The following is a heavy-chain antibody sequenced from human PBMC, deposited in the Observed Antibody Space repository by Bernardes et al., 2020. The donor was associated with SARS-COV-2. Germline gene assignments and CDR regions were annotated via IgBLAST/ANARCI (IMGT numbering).Heavy chain of an antibody. CDR2: ISGTAGSM. J-gene: IGHJ4*02. V-gene: IGHV3-23*01. Sequence: GGSLRLSCAASGFTFSSYAMSWVRQAPGKGLEWVSSISGTAGSMYYADSVKGRFIISRDNSKNTLYLQMNSLRAEDTATYYCAKQDSSSSVETFDYWGRGTLVTVS. CDR1: GFTFSSYA. D-gene: IGHD3-22*01. CDR3: AKQDSSSSVETFDY.